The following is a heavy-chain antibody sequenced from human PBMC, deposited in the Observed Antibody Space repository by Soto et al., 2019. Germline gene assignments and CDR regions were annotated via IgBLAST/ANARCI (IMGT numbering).Heavy chain of an antibody. V-gene: IGHV4-38-2*02. J-gene: IGHJ6*02. Sequence: PSETLSLTCAVSGYSISSGYYWGWIRQPPGKGLEWIGSIYHSGSTCYNPSLKSRVTISVDTSKNQFSLKLSSVTAADTAVYYCARDYNVVVPGRMDVWGQGNTVSV. CDR1: GYSISSGYY. CDR3: ARDYNVVVPGRMDV. CDR2: IYHSGST. D-gene: IGHD2-15*01.